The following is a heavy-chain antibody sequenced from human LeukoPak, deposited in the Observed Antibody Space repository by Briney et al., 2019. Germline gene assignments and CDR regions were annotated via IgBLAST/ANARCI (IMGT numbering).Heavy chain of an antibody. CDR2: IHRSGSP. D-gene: IGHD1-14*01. J-gene: IGHJ4*02. Sequence: SETLSLTCTVSLDSTTSNFWSWVRQPPGKGLEWIGAIHRSGSPNYNTSLQSRVTISIDRSRNQIVLELSSVTAADTAVYYCAREILGGFNPGAYCGQGTLFTVSS. CDR1: LDSTTSNF. CDR3: AREILGGFNPGAY. V-gene: IGHV4-4*02.